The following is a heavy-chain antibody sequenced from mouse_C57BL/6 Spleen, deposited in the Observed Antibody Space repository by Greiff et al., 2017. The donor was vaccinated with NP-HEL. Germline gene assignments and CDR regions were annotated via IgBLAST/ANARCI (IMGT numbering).Heavy chain of an antibody. D-gene: IGHD1-1*01. CDR1: GYTFTSYG. Sequence: VQLQQSGAELARPGASVKLSCKASGYTFTSYGISWVKQRTGQGLEWIGEIYPRSGNTYYNEKFKGKATLTADKSSSTAYMELRSLTSEDSAVYFCARSSITTVVATGYFDVWGTGTTVTVSS. J-gene: IGHJ1*03. CDR2: IYPRSGNT. CDR3: ARSSITTVVATGYFDV. V-gene: IGHV1-81*01.